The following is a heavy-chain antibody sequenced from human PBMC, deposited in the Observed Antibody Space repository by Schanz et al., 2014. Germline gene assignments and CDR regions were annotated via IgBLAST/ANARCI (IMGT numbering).Heavy chain of an antibody. V-gene: IGHV4-4*02. Sequence: QVQLQESGPGLVKPSGTLSLTCTVSGASISSVYWWSWVRQSPGTGLEWIGEMHHSEGRNYNPSLKRRVTTFIDASKTQFFRERNSVTAADTAVYYCVRNGDCRGGIRCDKGYFDSWGQGILVTVSS. J-gene: IGHJ4*02. CDR1: GASISSVYW. CDR3: VRNGDCRGGIRCDKGYFDS. D-gene: IGHD2-15*01. CDR2: MHHSEGR.